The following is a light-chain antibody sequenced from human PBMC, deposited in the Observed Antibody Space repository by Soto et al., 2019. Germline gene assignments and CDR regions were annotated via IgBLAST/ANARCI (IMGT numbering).Light chain of an antibody. J-gene: IGKJ5*01. Sequence: DIQMTQSPSSLSASVGDRVTITCRASQSISSYLNWYQQKPGKAPKLLIYAASSLQSGVPSRFSGRGSGTVFSLTINSLQSDDFATYYCQQHDGRPTMTFGQGTRLDSK. CDR3: QQHDGRPTMT. V-gene: IGKV1-39*01. CDR2: AAS. CDR1: QSISSY.